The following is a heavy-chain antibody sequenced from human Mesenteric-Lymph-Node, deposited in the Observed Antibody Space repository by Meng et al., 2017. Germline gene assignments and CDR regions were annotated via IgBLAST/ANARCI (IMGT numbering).Heavy chain of an antibody. CDR1: GGSISSSSYY. D-gene: IGHD3-22*01. Sequence: SETLSLTCTVSGGSISSSSYYWGWIRQPPGKGLEWIGSIYYSGSTYYNPSLKSRVTISVDTSKNQFSLKLSSVTAADTAVYYCARKGLMRGPYYYDSSGYLKAPDAFDIWGQGTMVTVSS. CDR3: ARKGLMRGPYYYDSSGYLKAPDAFDI. J-gene: IGHJ3*02. V-gene: IGHV4-39*07. CDR2: IYYSGST.